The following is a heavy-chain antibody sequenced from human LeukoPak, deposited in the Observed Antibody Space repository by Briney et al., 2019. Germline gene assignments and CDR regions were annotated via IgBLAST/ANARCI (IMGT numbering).Heavy chain of an antibody. D-gene: IGHD3-16*01. V-gene: IGHV4-39*01. CDR3: ARRWGNIVGVTYEY. CDR2: IYYTGSI. CDR1: GSSFTSVSHF. Sequence: SESLSLTCTISGSSFTSVSHFWGWIRQPRGKGLEWIGDIYYTGSIYYSPSLRSRVAMSVHTSENQFSLRLNSVTAVDTAVYYCARRWGNIVGVTYEYWGQGTLVTVSS. J-gene: IGHJ4*02.